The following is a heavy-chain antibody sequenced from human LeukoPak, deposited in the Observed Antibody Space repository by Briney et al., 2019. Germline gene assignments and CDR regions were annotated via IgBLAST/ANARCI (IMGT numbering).Heavy chain of an antibody. D-gene: IGHD6-13*01. Sequence: GGSLRLSCAASGFTFSTYAMSWVRQAPGKGLEWVSGVTSGGDTTYYADSVKGRFTISRDNSKNTVSLHMNSLRAEDTAVYYCAKVAPLGSSLYAFNYWGQGTLVTVSS. CDR2: VTSGGDTT. V-gene: IGHV3-23*01. J-gene: IGHJ4*02. CDR3: AKVAPLGSSLYAFNY. CDR1: GFTFSTYA.